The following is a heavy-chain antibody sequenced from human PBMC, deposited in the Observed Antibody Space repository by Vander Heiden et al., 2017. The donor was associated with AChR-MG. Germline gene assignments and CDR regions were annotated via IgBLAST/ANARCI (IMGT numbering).Heavy chain of an antibody. D-gene: IGHD3-16*01. Sequence: QVQLVESGGGVVQPGRSLRLSWAASGFTFSCYGMHWVRQAPGKGLEWVAVIWYDGSKKYYADSMKGRFTISRDDSKNTLFLQVNSLRAEDTAVYYCARDGGAPRGFDYWGQGTLVTVSS. CDR3: ARDGGAPRGFDY. J-gene: IGHJ4*02. V-gene: IGHV3-33*01. CDR1: GFTFSCYG. CDR2: IWYDGSKK.